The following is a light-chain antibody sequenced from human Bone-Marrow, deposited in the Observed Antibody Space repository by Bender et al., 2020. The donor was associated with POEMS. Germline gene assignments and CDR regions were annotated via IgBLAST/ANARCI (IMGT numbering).Light chain of an antibody. J-gene: IGLJ3*02. CDR3: SAWDDSLSGWV. V-gene: IGLV1-36*01. CDR2: PND. Sequence: QSVVTQPPSLSEAPRQRVTISCSGSSSNIGNHGVNWYRQLPGAAPKLLIYPNDQRPSGVPDRFSASKSGTSASLAISELQSEDEALYYCSAWDDSLSGWVFGGGTKLTVL. CDR1: SSNIGNHG.